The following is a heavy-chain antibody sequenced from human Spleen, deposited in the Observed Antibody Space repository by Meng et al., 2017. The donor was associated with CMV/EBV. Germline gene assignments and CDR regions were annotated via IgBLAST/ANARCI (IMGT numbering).Heavy chain of an antibody. CDR3: ARGVAAAAYYFDY. Sequence: SETLSLTCTVSGGSISIYYWSWIRQPPGKGLEWIGYIYYSGSTNYNPSLKSRVTISVDTSKNPFSLKLSSVTASDTAVYYCARGVAAAAYYFDYGGQGTLVTVSS. V-gene: IGHV4-59*01. CDR1: GGSISIYY. J-gene: IGHJ4*02. CDR2: IYYSGST. D-gene: IGHD6-13*01.